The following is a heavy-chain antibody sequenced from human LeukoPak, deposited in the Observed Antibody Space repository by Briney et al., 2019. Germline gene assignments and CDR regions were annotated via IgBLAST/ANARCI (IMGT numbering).Heavy chain of an antibody. CDR3: ARQIASAGTAGFDF. CDR2: IYSTGST. CDR1: GGSISSYY. Sequence: SETLSLTCTVSGGSISSYYWSWIRQPAGKGLEWIGRIYSTGSTNYNPSLKSRVTMSVDTSKNQFSLRLRSVTAADTAVYDCARQIASAGTAGFDFWGQGALVTVSP. J-gene: IGHJ4*02. D-gene: IGHD6-13*01. V-gene: IGHV4-4*07.